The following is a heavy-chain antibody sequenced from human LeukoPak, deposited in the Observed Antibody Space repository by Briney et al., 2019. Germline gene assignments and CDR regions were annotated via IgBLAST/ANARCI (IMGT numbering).Heavy chain of an antibody. CDR2: INANSCTR. Sequence: PGGSLRLSCAASGFAFSFFAMSWLRQAPGKGLEWVSAINANSCTRSYAASVRGRFTISRDNSKNTLYLQLNTLRADDTAVYYRAKPISGGLAVTADWFAPWGQGTLVVVSS. CDR3: AKPISGGLAVTADWFAP. V-gene: IGHV3-23*01. J-gene: IGHJ5*01. CDR1: GFAFSFFA. D-gene: IGHD6-19*01.